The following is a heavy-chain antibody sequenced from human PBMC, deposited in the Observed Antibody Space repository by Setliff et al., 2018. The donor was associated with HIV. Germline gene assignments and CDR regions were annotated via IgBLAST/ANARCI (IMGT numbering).Heavy chain of an antibody. CDR1: GYSFANYW. CDR2: IYPGNSDT. V-gene: IGHV5-51*01. CDR3: ARRGHRSIYDPYQYNYFDP. J-gene: IGHJ5*02. Sequence: PGESLKISCKGSGYSFANYWIGWVRQMPGEGLEWMGIIYPGNSDTRYRPSFQGQVTVSADKSINTAYLQWSSLKASDTAMYYCARRGHRSIYDPYQYNYFDPWGQGTLVTVSS. D-gene: IGHD5-18*01.